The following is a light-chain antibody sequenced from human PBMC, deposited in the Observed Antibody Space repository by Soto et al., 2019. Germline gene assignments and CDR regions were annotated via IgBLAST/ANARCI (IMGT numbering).Light chain of an antibody. V-gene: IGLV2-14*01. Sequence: QSALTQPASVSGSLGQSITISCTGTSGDIGGFNYVSWYQQHPGKAPKLIIYEVDNRPSGVSNRFSGSKSGNTASLTISGLQAEDEADYHCSSYAGGSTYWVFGGGTKVTVL. J-gene: IGLJ3*02. CDR1: SGDIGGFNY. CDR2: EVD. CDR3: SSYAGGSTYWV.